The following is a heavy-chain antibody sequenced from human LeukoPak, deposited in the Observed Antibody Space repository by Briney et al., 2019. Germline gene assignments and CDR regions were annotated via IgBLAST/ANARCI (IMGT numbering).Heavy chain of an antibody. CDR2: ISYDGSNK. J-gene: IGHJ6*03. Sequence: GGSLRLSCAASGFTFSTYAMHWVRQAPGKGLEWVAVISYDGSNKYYADSVKGRFTISRDNSKNTLYLQMNSLRAEDTAVYYCARYGSGRYYYYMDVWGKGTTVTISS. CDR1: GFTFSTYA. V-gene: IGHV3-30*04. CDR3: ARYGSGRYYYYMDV. D-gene: IGHD3-10*01.